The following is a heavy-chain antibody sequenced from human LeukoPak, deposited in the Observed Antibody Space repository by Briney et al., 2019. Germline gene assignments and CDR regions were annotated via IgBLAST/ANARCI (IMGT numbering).Heavy chain of an antibody. CDR1: AFTFDTYG. CDR2: INSRSTSI. CDR3: ARSRTGYLDL. J-gene: IGHJ2*01. V-gene: IGHV3-48*02. Sequence: GGSLRLSCATSAFTFDTYGLIWVRQAPGKGLEWLSYINSRSTSIYYADSVKGRFTISRDNAKNSLFLQMHSLRDEDTAVYFCARSRTGYLDLWGRGTLVTVSS.